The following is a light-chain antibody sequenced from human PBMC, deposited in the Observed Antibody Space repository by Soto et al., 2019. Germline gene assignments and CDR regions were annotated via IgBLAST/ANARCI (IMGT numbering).Light chain of an antibody. CDR2: TNS. J-gene: IGLJ3*02. Sequence: QSVLTQPPSASGTPGQRVTISCSGTSSNIGSKTVNWYQQLPGTAPKLLIYTNSQRPSGVPDRFSGSKSGTSASLAISGLQSEDEADYYCAAWDDSLKGWVFGGGTKVTV. CDR3: AAWDDSLKGWV. V-gene: IGLV1-44*01. CDR1: SSNIGSKT.